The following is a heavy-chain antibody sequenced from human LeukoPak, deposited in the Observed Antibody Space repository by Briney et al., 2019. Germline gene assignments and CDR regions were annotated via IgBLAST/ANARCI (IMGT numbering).Heavy chain of an antibody. CDR2: MNPNSGNT. D-gene: IGHD3-22*01. CDR1: GYTFTSYD. V-gene: IGHV1-8*03. Sequence: GASVKVSCKASGYTFTSYDINWVRQATGQGLEWMGWMNPNSGNTGYAQKFQGRVTITRNTSISTAYMELSSLRSEDTAVYYCARGGYYDSSPKFDYWGQGTLVTVSS. J-gene: IGHJ4*02. CDR3: ARGGYYDSSPKFDY.